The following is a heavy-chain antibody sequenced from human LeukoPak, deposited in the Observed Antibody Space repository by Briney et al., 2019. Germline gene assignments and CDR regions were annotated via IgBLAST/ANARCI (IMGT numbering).Heavy chain of an antibody. CDR2: ISYDGSNK. Sequence: PGRSLRLSCAASGFTFSSYAMHWVRQAPGKGLEWVAVISYDGSNKYYADFVKGRFTISRDNSKNTLYLQMNSLRAEDTAVYYCAKAGANYYYSYMDVWGKGTTVTVSS. CDR1: GFTFSSYA. J-gene: IGHJ6*03. D-gene: IGHD2-8*01. V-gene: IGHV3-30*18. CDR3: AKAGANYYYSYMDV.